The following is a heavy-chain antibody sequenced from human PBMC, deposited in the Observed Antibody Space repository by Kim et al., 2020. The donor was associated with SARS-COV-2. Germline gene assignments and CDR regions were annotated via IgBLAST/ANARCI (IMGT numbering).Heavy chain of an antibody. V-gene: IGHV1-18*01. CDR2: IGAYNGNT. CDR1: GYTFTSYG. J-gene: IGHJ6*02. D-gene: IGHD3-10*01. CDR3: ARDPYGSGSYFATPDYGMDV. Sequence: ASVKVSCKASGYTFTSYGISWVRQAPGQGLEWMGWIGAYNGNTNYAQKLQGRVTMTTDTSTSTAYMELRSLRSDDTAVYYCARDPYGSGSYFATPDYGMDVWGQGTTVTVSS.